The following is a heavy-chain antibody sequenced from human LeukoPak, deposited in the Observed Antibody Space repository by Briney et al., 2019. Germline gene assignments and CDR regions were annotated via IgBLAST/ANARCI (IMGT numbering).Heavy chain of an antibody. D-gene: IGHD1-7*01. J-gene: IGHJ4*02. V-gene: IGHV3-30-3*01. Sequence: PGGSLRLSCAASGFTFSRYAMHWVRQAPGKGLEWVAVISYDGSNKYYADSVKGRFTISRDNSKNMLYLQMNSLRAEDTAVYYCARDRVNYGYFDYWGQGTLVTVSS. CDR3: ARDRVNYGYFDY. CDR1: GFTFSRYA. CDR2: ISYDGSNK.